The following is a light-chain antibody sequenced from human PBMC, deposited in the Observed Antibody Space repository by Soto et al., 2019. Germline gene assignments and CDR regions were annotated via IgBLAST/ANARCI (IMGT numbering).Light chain of an antibody. Sequence: EIVLTQSPDTLSLSPGERATLSCRASQSVGSNYLAWYQQKPGQAPRLLMYDASGRASGIPDRFSGSGSGTDFTLTISRLEPEDFAVYYCQQYGSSGTFGQGTKVEIK. CDR3: QQYGSSGT. V-gene: IGKV3-20*01. J-gene: IGKJ1*01. CDR2: DAS. CDR1: QSVGSNY.